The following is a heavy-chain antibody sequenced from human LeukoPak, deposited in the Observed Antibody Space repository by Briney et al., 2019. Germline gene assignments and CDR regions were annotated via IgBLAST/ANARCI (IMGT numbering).Heavy chain of an antibody. CDR3: ARTAYSSSHFGMDV. CDR2: ISSKGHST. CDR1: GFTFSSFV. J-gene: IGHJ6*02. Sequence: GGSLRLSCSASGFTFSSFVMHWVRQAPGKGLEYVSAISSKGHSTYYADSVKGRFTISRDNSKNTLYLQMNSLRAEDTAVYYCARTAYSSSHFGMDVWGQGTTVTVSS. D-gene: IGHD6-13*01. V-gene: IGHV3-64*04.